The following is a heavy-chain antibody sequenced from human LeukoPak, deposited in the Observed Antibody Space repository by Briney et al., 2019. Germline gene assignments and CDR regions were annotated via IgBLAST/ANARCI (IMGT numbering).Heavy chain of an antibody. CDR3: AKSNGYGLVDI. D-gene: IGHD3-10*01. CDR1: GGTFSGYY. V-gene: IGHV4-34*08. J-gene: IGHJ3*02. CDR2: INHSGST. Sequence: SETLSLTCAVYGGTFSGYYWSWIRQPPGKGLEWIGEINHSGSTNYNPSLKSRVTISVDTSKNQFSLKLSSVTAADTAVYYCAKSNGYGLVDIWGQGTMVTVSS.